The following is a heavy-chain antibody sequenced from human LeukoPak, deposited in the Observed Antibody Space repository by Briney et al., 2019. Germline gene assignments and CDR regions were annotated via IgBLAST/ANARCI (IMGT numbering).Heavy chain of an antibody. Sequence: ASVKVSCKASGYTFTSYGVSWVRQAPGQGLEWMGWISAYNGNTNYAQKLQGRVTMTTDTSTSTAYMELSRLRSDDTAVYYCARGGYGYSSSWYVVDYWGQGTLVTVSS. CDR1: GYTFTSYG. CDR2: ISAYNGNT. D-gene: IGHD6-13*01. V-gene: IGHV1-18*01. CDR3: ARGGYGYSSSWYVVDY. J-gene: IGHJ4*02.